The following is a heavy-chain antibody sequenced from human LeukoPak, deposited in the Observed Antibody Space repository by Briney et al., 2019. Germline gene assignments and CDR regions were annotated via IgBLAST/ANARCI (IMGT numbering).Heavy chain of an antibody. D-gene: IGHD3-10*01. CDR1: GYSFTSYW. Sequence: GESLKISCKGSGYSFTSYWIGWVRQMPGKGLEWMGIIYPGDSDTRYSPSFQGQVTISADKSISTAYLQWSSLKASDTAMYYCARYRRITMVRGVKPHYYYYYMDVWGKGTTVTVSS. CDR3: ARYRRITMVRGVKPHYYYYYMDV. CDR2: IYPGDSDT. J-gene: IGHJ6*03. V-gene: IGHV5-51*01.